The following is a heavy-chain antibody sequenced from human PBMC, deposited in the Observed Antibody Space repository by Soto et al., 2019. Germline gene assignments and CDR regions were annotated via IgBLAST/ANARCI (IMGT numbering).Heavy chain of an antibody. Sequence: QVQLVQSGAEVKKPGASVKVSCKASGYTFTSYGISWVRQAPGQGLEWMGWISASNGNTNYAPKLQGRVTMTTDTSTSTAHMELRSLRSDDTAVYYCARGGYDSSGDYYYYYGMDVWGQGTTVTVSS. CDR2: ISASNGNT. CDR1: GYTFTSYG. CDR3: ARGGYDSSGDYYYYYGMDV. D-gene: IGHD3-22*01. V-gene: IGHV1-18*01. J-gene: IGHJ6*02.